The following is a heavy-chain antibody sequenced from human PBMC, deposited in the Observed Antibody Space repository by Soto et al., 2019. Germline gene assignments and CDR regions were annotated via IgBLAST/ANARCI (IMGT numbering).Heavy chain of an antibody. J-gene: IGHJ4*02. CDR2: IYGGDST. CDR3: ARNFELDS. D-gene: IGHD3-9*01. CDR1: GFSVSSNY. Sequence: GGSLRLSCAASGFSVSSNYMSWVRQPPGKGLEWVSTIYGGDSTSYADSVKGRFTISRDNSKNTLYHQMNSLRAEDTAVYYCARNFELDSWGQGTLVTVSS. V-gene: IGHV3-53*01.